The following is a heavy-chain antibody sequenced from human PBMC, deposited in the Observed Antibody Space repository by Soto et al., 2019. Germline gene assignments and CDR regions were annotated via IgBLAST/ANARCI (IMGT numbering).Heavy chain of an antibody. CDR1: GGSIISSNYY. Sequence: QLQLQESGPGLVKPSETLSLTCTVSGGSIISSNYYWAWIRQPPGTGLEWIGTIYYTGSTYYNPSLNSRITLSVETTKTQVSRTLSSVTASDTAVYYWARLNKPGLFDPWGQRTLVTVSS. CDR3: ARLNKPGLFDP. CDR2: IYYTGST. V-gene: IGHV4-39*01. J-gene: IGHJ5*02.